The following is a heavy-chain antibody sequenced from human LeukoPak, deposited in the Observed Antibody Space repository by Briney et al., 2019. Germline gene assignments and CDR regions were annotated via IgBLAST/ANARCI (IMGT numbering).Heavy chain of an antibody. V-gene: IGHV4-59*08. CDR3: ARHRSSWFIDY. J-gene: IGHJ4*02. D-gene: IGHD6-13*01. CDR1: GGFISGYY. CDR2: IYYSGTT. Sequence: PSETLSLTCTVSGGFISGYYWSCIRQPPGEGLEWVGYIYYSGTTNYSPSLKSRVTISLDTSKNQFSLKLSSVTAADTAVYYCARHRSSWFIDYWGQGTLVTVSS.